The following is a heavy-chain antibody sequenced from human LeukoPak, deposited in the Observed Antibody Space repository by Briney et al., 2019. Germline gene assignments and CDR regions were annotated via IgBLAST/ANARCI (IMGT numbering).Heavy chain of an antibody. J-gene: IGHJ5*02. CDR2: IYYSGST. D-gene: IGHD3-10*01. Sequence: SETLSLTCTVSGGSISSYYWSWIRQPPGKGLEWIGYIYYSGSTNYKPSLKSRVTISVDTSKNQFSLKLSFVTAADTAVYYCARGGYYGSGNDFRFDPWGQGTLVTVSS. CDR1: GGSISSYY. CDR3: ARGGYYGSGNDFRFDP. V-gene: IGHV4-59*01.